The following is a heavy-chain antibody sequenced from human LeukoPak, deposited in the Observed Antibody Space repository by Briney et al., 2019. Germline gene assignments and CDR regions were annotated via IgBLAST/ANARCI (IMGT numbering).Heavy chain of an antibody. V-gene: IGHV4-4*09. Sequence: SETLSLTCTVSGGSISSYYWSWIRQPPGKGLEWIGYIYTSGSTNYNPSLKSRVTISVDTSKNQFSLKLSSVTAADTAVYYCARRVHYYYYMDVWAKGPRSPSP. CDR1: GGSISSYY. CDR3: ARRVHYYYYMDV. J-gene: IGHJ6*03. CDR2: IYTSGST.